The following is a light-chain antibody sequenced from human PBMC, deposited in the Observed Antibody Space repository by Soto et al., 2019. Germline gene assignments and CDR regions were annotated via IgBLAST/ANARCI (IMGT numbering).Light chain of an antibody. J-gene: IGLJ2*01. CDR1: SSDVGSYKF. V-gene: IGLV2-23*01. Sequence: QSALTQPASVSGSPGQSITISCTGTSSDVGSYKFVSWYQQHPVKAPELMIYEGSKRPSGVSNRFSGSKSGNTASLTISGLQAEDEADYYCCSYAGSSTLVFGGGTQLTVL. CDR3: CSYAGSSTLV. CDR2: EGS.